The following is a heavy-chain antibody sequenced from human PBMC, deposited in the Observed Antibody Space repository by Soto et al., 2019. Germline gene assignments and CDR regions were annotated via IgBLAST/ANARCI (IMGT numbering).Heavy chain of an antibody. D-gene: IGHD3-22*01. J-gene: IGHJ5*02. CDR2: INAGNGNT. Sequence: EASVKVSCKASGYTFTSYATHWVRQAPGQRLEWMGWINAGNGNTKYSQKFQGRVTITRDTSASTAYMELGSLRSEDTAVYYCASGYDSSGYLFDPWGQGTLVTVSS. V-gene: IGHV1-3*01. CDR3: ASGYDSSGYLFDP. CDR1: GYTFTSYA.